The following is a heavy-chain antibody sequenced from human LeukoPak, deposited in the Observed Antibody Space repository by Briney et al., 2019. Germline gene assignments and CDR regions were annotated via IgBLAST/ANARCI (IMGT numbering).Heavy chain of an antibody. CDR2: IIPIFGTA. CDR3: ARDRHAYRRFDY. Sequence: ASVKVSCKASGGTFSSYAISWVRQAPGQGLEWMGGIIPIFGTANYAQKFQGRVTITADESTSTAYMELSSLRSEDTAVYYCARDRHAYRRFDYWGQGTLVTVSS. CDR1: GGTFSSYA. V-gene: IGHV1-69*01. J-gene: IGHJ4*02. D-gene: IGHD5-24*01.